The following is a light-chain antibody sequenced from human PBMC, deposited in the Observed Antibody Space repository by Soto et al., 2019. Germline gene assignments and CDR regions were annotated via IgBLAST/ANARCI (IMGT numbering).Light chain of an antibody. V-gene: IGKV3-15*01. J-gene: IGKJ1*01. Sequence: EIVMTQSPATLSVSPGERATLSCRASQSVSSNLAWYQQKPGQAPRLLIYGASTRATGIPARFSGSGSGTEFTLTLSSLQSEDFAVYYCQQYNNGPRWTFGQGTKVEIK. CDR2: GAS. CDR3: QQYNNGPRWT. CDR1: QSVSSN.